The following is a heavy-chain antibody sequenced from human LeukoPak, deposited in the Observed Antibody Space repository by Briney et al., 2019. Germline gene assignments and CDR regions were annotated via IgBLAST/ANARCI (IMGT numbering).Heavy chain of an antibody. D-gene: IGHD6-19*01. CDR1: GGSISSYY. CDR3: AREESSGWTFDY. CDR2: IYYSGST. V-gene: IGHV4-59*12. Sequence: SETLSLTCTVSGGSISSYYWSWIRQPPGKGLEWIGYIYYSGSTNYNPSLKSRVTISVDTSKNQFSLKLCSVTAADTAVYYCAREESSGWTFDYWGQGTLVTVSS. J-gene: IGHJ4*02.